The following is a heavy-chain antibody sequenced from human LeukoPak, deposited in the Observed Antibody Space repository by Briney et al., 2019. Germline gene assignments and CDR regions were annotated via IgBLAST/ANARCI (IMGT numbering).Heavy chain of an antibody. V-gene: IGHV1-46*01. CDR2: INPTGGST. D-gene: IGHD3-3*01. CDR1: GYPFSNYD. J-gene: IGHJ6*03. CDR3: ARDGGPGITIFGVVIGNYYYYYMDV. Sequence: ASVTVSCKASGYPFSNYDINWVRQAPGQGLEWMGLINPTGGSTGYAQRFQGRVTMTTDTSTSTAYMELRSLRSDDTAVYYCARDGGPGITIFGVVIGNYYYYYMDVWGKGTTVTVSS.